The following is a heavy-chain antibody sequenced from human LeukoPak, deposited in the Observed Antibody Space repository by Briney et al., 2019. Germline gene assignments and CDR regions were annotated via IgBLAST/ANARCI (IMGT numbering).Heavy chain of an antibody. J-gene: IGHJ5*02. CDR3: ARDLSYYDSSGYGWFDP. CDR2: ISSSGSTI. CDR1: GFTFSDYY. D-gene: IGHD3-22*01. V-gene: IGHV3-11*04. Sequence: GGSLRLSCAASGFTFSDYYMSWIRQAPGKGLEWVSYISSSGSTIYYADSVKGRFTISRDNAKNSLYLQMNSLRAEDTAVYYCARDLSYYDSSGYGWFDPWGQGTLVTVSS.